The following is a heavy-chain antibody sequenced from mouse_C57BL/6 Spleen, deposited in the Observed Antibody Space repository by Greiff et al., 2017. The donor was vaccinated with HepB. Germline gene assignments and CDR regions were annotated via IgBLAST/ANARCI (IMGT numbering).Heavy chain of an antibody. Sequence: EVQRVESGGGLVKPGGSLKLSCAASGFTFSSYAMSWVRQTPEKRLEWVATISDGGSYTYYPDNVKGRFTISRDNAKNNLYLEMSHLKSEDTAMYYCARVGSSPFDYWGQGTTLTVSS. CDR2: ISDGGSYT. D-gene: IGHD1-1*01. CDR3: ARVGSSPFDY. J-gene: IGHJ2*01. CDR1: GFTFSSYA. V-gene: IGHV5-4*01.